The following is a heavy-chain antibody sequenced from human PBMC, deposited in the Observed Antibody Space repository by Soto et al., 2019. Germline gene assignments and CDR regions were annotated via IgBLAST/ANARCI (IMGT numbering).Heavy chain of an antibody. J-gene: IGHJ4*02. CDR2: IYYSGTT. D-gene: IGHD3-22*01. CDR3: ARHVIYYYDSSGYYPFDY. V-gene: IGHV4-39*01. Sequence: SETLSLTCTVSGCSISSSSYYWGWIRQPPGKGLEWIGTIYYSGTTYYNPSLKSRVTLSVDTSKNQFSLKLSSVTAADTAVYYCARHVIYYYDSSGYYPFDYWGQGTLVTVSS. CDR1: GCSISSSSYY.